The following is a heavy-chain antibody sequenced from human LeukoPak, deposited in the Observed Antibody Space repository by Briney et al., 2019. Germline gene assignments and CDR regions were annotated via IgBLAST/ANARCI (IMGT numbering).Heavy chain of an antibody. CDR3: ARDRRCSGGSCYYFDY. Sequence: GGFLRLSCAASGFTFSSYWMTWVRQAPGKGLEWVANIKQDGSEKYHVDSVKGRFTVSRDNAKNSLYLQVNSLRAEDTAVYYCARDRRCSGGSCYYFDYWGQGTLVTVSS. CDR2: IKQDGSEK. J-gene: IGHJ4*02. V-gene: IGHV3-7*04. D-gene: IGHD2-15*01. CDR1: GFTFSSYW.